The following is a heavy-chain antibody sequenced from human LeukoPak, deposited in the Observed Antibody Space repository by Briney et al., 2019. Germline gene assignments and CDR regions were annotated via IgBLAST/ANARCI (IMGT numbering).Heavy chain of an antibody. CDR3: ARAARWLQSALDDY. D-gene: IGHD5-24*01. CDR1: GYTFTSYG. J-gene: IGHJ4*02. Sequence: ASVTVSCKASGYTFTSYGISWVRQAPGQGLEWMGWISAYNGNTNYAQKLQGRVTMTTDTSTSTAYMELSSLRSDDTAVYYCARAARWLQSALDDYWGQGTLVTVSS. CDR2: ISAYNGNT. V-gene: IGHV1-18*01.